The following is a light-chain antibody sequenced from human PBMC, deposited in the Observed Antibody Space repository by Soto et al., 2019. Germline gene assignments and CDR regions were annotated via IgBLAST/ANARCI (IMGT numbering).Light chain of an antibody. Sequence: EIVLTQSPGTLSLSPGERATLSCRASQSVSSTYLAWYQQKPGQAPRLLIYGASSRATGIPDRFSGSGSGTDFPLNISRLEPEDFAVYYCQQYGNSPYTFGQGTKLEIK. CDR1: QSVSSTY. J-gene: IGKJ2*01. CDR2: GAS. CDR3: QQYGNSPYT. V-gene: IGKV3-20*01.